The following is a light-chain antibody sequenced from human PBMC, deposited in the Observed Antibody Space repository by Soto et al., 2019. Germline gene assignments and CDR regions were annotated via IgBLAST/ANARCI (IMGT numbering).Light chain of an antibody. V-gene: IGLV2-23*01. Sequence: QSVLTQPASVSGSPGQSITISCTGTSSDIGTYNLVSWYQHYPGKAPKLMIYEGIKRPSGVSNRFSGSKSGNTAFLTISGLQAEDEADYYCATWDKSQRGVIFGGGTKVTVL. J-gene: IGLJ2*01. CDR3: ATWDKSQRGVI. CDR1: SSDIGTYNL. CDR2: EGI.